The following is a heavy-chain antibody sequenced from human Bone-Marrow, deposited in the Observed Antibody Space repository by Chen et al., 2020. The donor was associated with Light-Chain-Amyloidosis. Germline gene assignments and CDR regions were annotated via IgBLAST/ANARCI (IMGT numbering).Heavy chain of an antibody. V-gene: IGHV3-74*01. CDR1: GFSLRSYW. CDR3: AREKITGPRQSDALDI. CDR2: INGDGGWA. Sequence: EAQLVESGGGLVQPGGSLRLSCAASGFSLRSYWMHWVRQVPGKGVVWVSRINGDGGWANYAGSVKGRVTISKDNAKNTLVLQMNYVSAEDTAVYYCAREKITGPRQSDALDIWGQGTMVTVSS. D-gene: IGHD1-20*01. J-gene: IGHJ3*02.